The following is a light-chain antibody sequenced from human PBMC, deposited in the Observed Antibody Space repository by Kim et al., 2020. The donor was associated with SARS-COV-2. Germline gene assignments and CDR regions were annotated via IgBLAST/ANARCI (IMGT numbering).Light chain of an antibody. V-gene: IGLV1-51*01. CDR1: NSNIGNNY. J-gene: IGLJ2*01. CDR2: DTN. CDR3: GTWDDRLSSVV. Sequence: GQKVTSSCSGSNSNIGNNYVSWYQQFPGTAPKLLLYDTNKRSSGIPDRFSGSKSDTSATLGITGVQTGDEADYFCGTWDDRLSSVVFGGGTQLTVL.